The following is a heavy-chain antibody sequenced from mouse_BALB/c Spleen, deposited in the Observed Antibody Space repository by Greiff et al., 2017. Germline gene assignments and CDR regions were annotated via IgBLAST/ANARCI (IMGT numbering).Heavy chain of an antibody. D-gene: IGHD1-1*01. Sequence: EVMLVESGGGLVKPGGSLKLSCAASGFTFSSYAMSWVRQTPEKRLEWVASISSGGSTYYPDSVKGRFTISRDNARNILYLQMSSLRSEDTAMYYCARGGYYYGSSPFAYWGQGTLVTVSA. CDR2: ISSGGST. V-gene: IGHV5-6-5*01. J-gene: IGHJ3*01. CDR1: GFTFSSYA. CDR3: ARGGYYYGSSPFAY.